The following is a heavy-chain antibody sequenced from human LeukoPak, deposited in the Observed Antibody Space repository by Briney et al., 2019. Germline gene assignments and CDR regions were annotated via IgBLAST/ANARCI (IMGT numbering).Heavy chain of an antibody. J-gene: IGHJ4*02. V-gene: IGHV2-70*04. CDR1: GFSLSTSGMR. CDR3: ARIHAFYGDPYYFDY. Sequence: SGPTLVNPTQTLTLTCTFSGFSLSTSGMRVSWIHQPPGKALEWLARIDWDDDKFYSTSLKTRLTISKDTSKNQVVLTMTNMDPVDTATYYCARIHAFYGDPYYFDYWGQGTLATVSS. D-gene: IGHD4-17*01. CDR2: IDWDDDK.